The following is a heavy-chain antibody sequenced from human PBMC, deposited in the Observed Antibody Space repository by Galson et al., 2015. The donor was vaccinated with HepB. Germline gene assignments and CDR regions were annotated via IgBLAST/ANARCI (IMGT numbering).Heavy chain of an antibody. D-gene: IGHD1-26*01. CDR1: GFTFSSYW. J-gene: IGHJ4*02. CDR3: AREPIVGAINFDY. CDR2: INSDGSGT. V-gene: IGHV3-74*01. Sequence: SLRLSCAASGFTFSSYWMHWVRQAPGKGLVWVSRINSDGSGTSYADSVKGRFTISRDNAKNTLYLQMNTLRAEDTAVYYCAREPIVGAINFDYWGQGTLVTVSS.